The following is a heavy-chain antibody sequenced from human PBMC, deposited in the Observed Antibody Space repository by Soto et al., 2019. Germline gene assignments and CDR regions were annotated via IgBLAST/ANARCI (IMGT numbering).Heavy chain of an antibody. D-gene: IGHD1-1*01. V-gene: IGHV3-48*01. CDR3: AREATAGTFDY. Sequence: EVQLVESGGGLVQPGGSLRLSCAASRFTFSSYSMNWVRQAPGKGLEWVSYISSSSSTIYYADSVKGRFTISRDNAKNSLYLQMNSLRAEDTAVYYCAREATAGTFDYWGQGTLVTVSS. CDR1: RFTFSSYS. J-gene: IGHJ4*02. CDR2: ISSSSSTI.